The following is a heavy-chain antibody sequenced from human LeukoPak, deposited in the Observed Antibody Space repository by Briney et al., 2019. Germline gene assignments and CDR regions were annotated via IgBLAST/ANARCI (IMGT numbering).Heavy chain of an antibody. V-gene: IGHV1-18*01. J-gene: IGHJ3*02. CDR1: GYTFTSYG. CDR3: ARHDSSGYYYTGDAFDI. Sequence: ASVTVSCKASGYTFTSYGISWVRQAPGQGLEWMGWISAYNGNTNYAQKLQGRVTITADESTSTAYMELSSLRSEDTAVYYCARHDSSGYYYTGDAFDIWGQGTMVTVSS. D-gene: IGHD3-22*01. CDR2: ISAYNGNT.